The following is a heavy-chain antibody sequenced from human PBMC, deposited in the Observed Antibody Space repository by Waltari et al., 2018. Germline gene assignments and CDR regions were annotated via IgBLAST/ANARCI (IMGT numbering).Heavy chain of an antibody. CDR3: ATYVGASVGTAAFDV. CDR1: GGSITTSRHY. V-gene: IGHV4-39*01. J-gene: IGHJ3*01. CDR2: ISYSGPT. D-gene: IGHD3-16*01. Sequence: QLHLQESGPGLVKPSETLSLTCSVSGGSITTSRHYWGWFRQPPGKGLEWTGPISYSGPTNYNPSLSSRVTISLDTSKNQFSLKLNSLTAADTAVYYCATYVGASVGTAAFDVWGQGTMVTVSS.